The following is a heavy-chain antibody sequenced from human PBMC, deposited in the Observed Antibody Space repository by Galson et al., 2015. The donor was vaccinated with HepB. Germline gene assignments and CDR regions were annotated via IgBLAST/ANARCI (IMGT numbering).Heavy chain of an antibody. J-gene: IGHJ3*02. CDR3: ATWGYNWNDIEPPHAFDI. CDR2: INPSGGST. Sequence: SVKVSCKASGYTFTSYYMHWVRQAPGQGLEWMGIINPSGGSTSYAQKFQGRVTMTRDTSTSTVYMELSSLRSEDTAVYYCATWGYNWNDIEPPHAFDIWGQGTMVTVSS. V-gene: IGHV1-46*03. CDR1: GYTFTSYY. D-gene: IGHD1-1*01.